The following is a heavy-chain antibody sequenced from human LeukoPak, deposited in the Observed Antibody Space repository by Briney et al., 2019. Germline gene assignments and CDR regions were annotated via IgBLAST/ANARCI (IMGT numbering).Heavy chain of an antibody. V-gene: IGHV4-61*02. Sequence: SQTLSLTCTVSGGSISSGSYYWSWIRQPAGKGLEWIGRIYTSGSTDYNPSLKSRVTISADTSKNQFSLKLSSVTAADTAVYYCARVVFWVAAGSYYFDYWGQGTLVTVSS. D-gene: IGHD6-13*01. CDR3: ARVVFWVAAGSYYFDY. CDR1: GGSISSGSYY. CDR2: IYTSGST. J-gene: IGHJ4*02.